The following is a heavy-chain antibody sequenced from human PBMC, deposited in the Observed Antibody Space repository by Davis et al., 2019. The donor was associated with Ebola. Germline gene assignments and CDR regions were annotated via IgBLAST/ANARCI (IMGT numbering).Heavy chain of an antibody. J-gene: IGHJ4*02. D-gene: IGHD1-1*01. Sequence: PGGSLRLSCSASGFTFSSFAMYWVRQAPGKGLEYISDVSNYGGSTDYADSVKGRFTISRDDSKNTVFLHMNSLRAEDTAIYYCTTRLRHHFDYWGQGTQVTVSS. CDR3: TTRLRHHFDY. CDR2: VSNYGGST. CDR1: GFTFSSFA. V-gene: IGHV3-64*04.